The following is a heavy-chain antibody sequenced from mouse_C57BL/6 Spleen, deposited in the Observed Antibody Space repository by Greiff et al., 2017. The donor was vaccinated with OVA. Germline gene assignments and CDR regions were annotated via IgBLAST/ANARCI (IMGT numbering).Heavy chain of an antibody. V-gene: IGHV2-5*01. CDR2: IWRGGST. CDR1: GFSLTSYG. J-gene: IGHJ1*03. Sequence: QVQLQQSGPGLVQPSQSLSITCTVSGFSLTSYGVHWVRQSPGKGLEWLGVIWRGGSTDYNAAFMSRLGITKDNSTSQVFLKMIGLRADATAIYYVAKPSYGNYLYWDFDVWGTGTTVTVSS. CDR3: AKPSYGNYLYWDFDV. D-gene: IGHD2-1*01.